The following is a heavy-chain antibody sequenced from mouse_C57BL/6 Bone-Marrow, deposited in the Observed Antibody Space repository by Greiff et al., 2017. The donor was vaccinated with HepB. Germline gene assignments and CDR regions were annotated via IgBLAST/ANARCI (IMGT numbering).Heavy chain of an antibody. CDR1: GYTFTNYW. CDR2: IYPGGGYT. V-gene: IGHV1-63*01. CDR3: ARGRYGYYAMDY. D-gene: IGHD1-1*01. Sequence: VQRVESGAELVRPGPSVKMSCKASGYTFTNYWIGWAKQRPGHGLEWIGDIYPGGGYTNYNEKFKGKATLTADKSSSTAYMQFSSLTSEDSAIYYCARGRYGYYAMDYWGQGTSVTVSS. J-gene: IGHJ4*01.